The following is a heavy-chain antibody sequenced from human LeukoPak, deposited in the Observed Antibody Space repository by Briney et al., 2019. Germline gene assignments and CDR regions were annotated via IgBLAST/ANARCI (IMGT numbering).Heavy chain of an antibody. J-gene: IGHJ4*02. Sequence: SETLSLTCTVSGYSISSGYYWGWIRQPPGKGLEWIGSIYHSGSTYYNPSLKSRVTISVDTSKNQFSLKLSSVTAADTAVYYCAKDPIAYCSSTSCYFHYFDYWGQGTLVTVSS. V-gene: IGHV4-38-2*02. CDR3: AKDPIAYCSSTSCYFHYFDY. D-gene: IGHD2-2*01. CDR1: GYSISSGYY. CDR2: IYHSGST.